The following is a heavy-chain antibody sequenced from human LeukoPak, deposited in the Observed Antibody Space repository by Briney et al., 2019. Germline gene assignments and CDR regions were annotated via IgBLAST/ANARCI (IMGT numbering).Heavy chain of an antibody. J-gene: IGHJ5*02. CDR3: ARLNVVPGRWFDP. Sequence: GESLKISCKGSGYSFTRYWIGWVRQMPGKGLEWMGIIYPADSDTRYSPSFQGQVIISADKSVSTAYLQWSSLKASDTAMYYCARLNVVPGRWFDPWGQGTLVTVSS. CDR1: GYSFTRYW. D-gene: IGHD2/OR15-2a*01. V-gene: IGHV5-51*01. CDR2: IYPADSDT.